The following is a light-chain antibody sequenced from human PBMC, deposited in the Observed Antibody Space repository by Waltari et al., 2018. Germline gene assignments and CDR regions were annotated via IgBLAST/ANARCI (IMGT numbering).Light chain of an antibody. Sequence: EVKLSQSPGTLSVSPGERATISCRASQTIPRSSLAWFHRRPGQPPRPLVFGASTRPSGIPDRFRGSGSGTDFTLIIRRLELEDSAVYYCQYYGNSAWTFGQGTKVEI. V-gene: IGKV3-20*01. CDR2: GAS. CDR3: QYYGNSAWT. CDR1: QTIPRSS. J-gene: IGKJ1*01.